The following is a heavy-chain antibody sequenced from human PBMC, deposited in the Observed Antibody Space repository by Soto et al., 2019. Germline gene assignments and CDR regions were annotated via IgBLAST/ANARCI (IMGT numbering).Heavy chain of an antibody. Sequence: PGGSLRLSCVASGFTFGDHYMTWIRQAPGKGLEWLSYVSTSSSYTNYADSVKGRFTISRDNAMNSLYLQMNSLRAEDTAVYYCARLRLTGYFDYWGQGTLVTVSS. CDR2: VSTSSSYT. CDR1: GFTFGDHY. V-gene: IGHV3-11*03. CDR3: ARLRLTGYFDY. J-gene: IGHJ4*02.